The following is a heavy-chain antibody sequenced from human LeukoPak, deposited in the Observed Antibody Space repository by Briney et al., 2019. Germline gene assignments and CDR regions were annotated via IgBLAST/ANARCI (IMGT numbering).Heavy chain of an antibody. J-gene: IGHJ4*02. CDR3: ARETWKPYDY. Sequence: GSLRLSCAVSEFTFSVYSMSWVRQAPGKGLEWVAGIKEDGSAKYYADSVKGRFTISRDNAKSSLYLQMSSLRADDTAVYYCARETWKPYDYWGQGTLVTVSS. D-gene: IGHD1-1*01. V-gene: IGHV3-7*01. CDR2: IKEDGSAK. CDR1: EFTFSVYS.